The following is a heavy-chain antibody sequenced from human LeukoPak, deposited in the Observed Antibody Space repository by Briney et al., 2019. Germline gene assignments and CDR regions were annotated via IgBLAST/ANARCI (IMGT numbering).Heavy chain of an antibody. J-gene: IGHJ4*02. Sequence: AGESLKTSCKGSGYSFSTYWIGWVRQMPGKGLEWVAIIYPGDSDTRYYRSFQGQVSISADRSISTAYLQWGSLKASDTAMYYCARLDSYGYGYVDYWGQGTLVTVSS. V-gene: IGHV5-51*01. CDR2: IYPGDSDT. CDR1: GYSFSTYW. D-gene: IGHD5-18*01. CDR3: ARLDSYGYGYVDY.